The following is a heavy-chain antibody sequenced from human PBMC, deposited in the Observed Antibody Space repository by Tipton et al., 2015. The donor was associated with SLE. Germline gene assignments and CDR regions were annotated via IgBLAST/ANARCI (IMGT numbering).Heavy chain of an antibody. Sequence: TLSLSCTVSGVSISCSYWSWIRQPAGKGLEWIGRLYTSWVTKYNPSLKSRVSVSVYTSKNQVSLNLNSATAADTAVYYCARENADWGKAFDIWGQGTMVTVSS. CDR2: LYTSWVT. J-gene: IGHJ3*02. CDR1: GVSISCSY. CDR3: ARENADWGKAFDI. V-gene: IGHV4-4*07. D-gene: IGHD3/OR15-3a*01.